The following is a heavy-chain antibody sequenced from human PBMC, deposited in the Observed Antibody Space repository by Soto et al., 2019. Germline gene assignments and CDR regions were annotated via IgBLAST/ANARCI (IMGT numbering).Heavy chain of an antibody. Sequence: PSETLSLTCTVSGGSISSGGYYWSWIRQHPGKGLEWIGYIYYSGSTYYNPSLKSRVTISVDTSKNQFSLKLSSVTAADTAVYYCARGGSGSYSSPFDYWGQGTLVTVSS. CDR1: GGSISSGGYY. CDR2: IYYSGST. D-gene: IGHD1-26*01. CDR3: ARGGSGSYSSPFDY. J-gene: IGHJ4*02. V-gene: IGHV4-31*03.